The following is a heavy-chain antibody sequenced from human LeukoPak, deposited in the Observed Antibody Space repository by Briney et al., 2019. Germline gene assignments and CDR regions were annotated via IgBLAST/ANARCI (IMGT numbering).Heavy chain of an antibody. Sequence: GGSLRLSCAASGFTFSSYAMHWVRQAPGKGLEWVAVISYDGSNKYYADSVKGRFTISRDNSKNTLYLQMNSLRAEDTAVYYCARVPPNSSGYSEHDYWGQGTLVTVSS. CDR1: GFTFSSYA. CDR3: ARVPPNSSGYSEHDY. J-gene: IGHJ4*02. V-gene: IGHV3-30-3*01. CDR2: ISYDGSNK. D-gene: IGHD3-22*01.